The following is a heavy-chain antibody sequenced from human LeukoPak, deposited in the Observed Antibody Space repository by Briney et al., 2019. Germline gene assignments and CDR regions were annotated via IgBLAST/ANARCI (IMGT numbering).Heavy chain of an antibody. V-gene: IGHV4-39*01. Sequence: SSETLSLTCTVSGGSISSYYWGWIRQPPGKGLEWIGSIYYSGSTYYNPSLKSRVTISVDTSKNQFSLKLSSVTAADTAVYYCARIVVVITEHFDYWGQGTLVTVSS. J-gene: IGHJ4*02. D-gene: IGHD3-22*01. CDR3: ARIVVVITEHFDY. CDR2: IYYSGST. CDR1: GGSISSYY.